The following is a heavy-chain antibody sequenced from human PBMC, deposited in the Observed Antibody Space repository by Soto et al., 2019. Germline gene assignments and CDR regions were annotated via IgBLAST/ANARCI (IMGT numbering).Heavy chain of an antibody. CDR1: GFTFSDYY. D-gene: IGHD1-1*01. CDR3: ARAYRRTTAATFDH. V-gene: IGHV3-11*01. CDR2: ISGTGDFI. J-gene: IGHJ4*02. Sequence: QVQLVESGGGLVKPGGSLRLSCAASGFTFSDYYMSWIRQTPGEGLEWLSYISGTGDFIYYADSVKGRFTISRDNAKNSLYLQMNNVRADDTAVYYCARAYRRTTAATFDHWGQGILVSASS.